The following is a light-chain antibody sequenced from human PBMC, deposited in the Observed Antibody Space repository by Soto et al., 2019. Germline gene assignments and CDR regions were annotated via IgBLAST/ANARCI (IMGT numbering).Light chain of an antibody. Sequence: EVVMTQSPATLSVSPGDKVSLSCRANQTISNMLAWYQQKPGQAPRLLIYAASTRATGVSARFSGSGSGTDFTLTISSLEPEDFEVYYCQQRSNWPPTFGQGTRLEIK. CDR3: QQRSNWPPT. CDR2: AAS. V-gene: IGKV3-11*01. J-gene: IGKJ5*01. CDR1: QTISNM.